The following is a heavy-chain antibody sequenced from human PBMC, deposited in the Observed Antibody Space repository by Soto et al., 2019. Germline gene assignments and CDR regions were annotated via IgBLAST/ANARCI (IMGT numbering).Heavy chain of an antibody. V-gene: IGHV1-18*01. CDR1: GYTFTSYD. D-gene: IGHD4-17*01. J-gene: IGHJ3*02. Sequence: GASVKVSCKASGYTFTSYDINWVRQATGQGLEWMGWMSANNGNTSYAQKLQGRVTMTRDTSTSTAYMELRSLRSDDTAVYYCARDFRDYGDENDAFDIWGQGTMVTVSS. CDR3: ARDFRDYGDENDAFDI. CDR2: MSANNGNT.